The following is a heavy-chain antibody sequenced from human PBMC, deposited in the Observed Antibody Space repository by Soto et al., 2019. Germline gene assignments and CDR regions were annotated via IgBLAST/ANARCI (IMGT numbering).Heavy chain of an antibody. Sequence: GASVKVSCKASGYTFTAYAMHWVRQAPGQTLEWMGWVNAGNGNPKYSQRFQGRVTITRDTSASTAYMELSSLRSEDTAVYYCARVLLGSGTYYNAFDYWGQGTLVTVSS. CDR2: VNAGNGNP. D-gene: IGHD3-10*01. CDR1: GYTFTAYA. J-gene: IGHJ4*02. CDR3: ARVLLGSGTYYNAFDY. V-gene: IGHV1-3*01.